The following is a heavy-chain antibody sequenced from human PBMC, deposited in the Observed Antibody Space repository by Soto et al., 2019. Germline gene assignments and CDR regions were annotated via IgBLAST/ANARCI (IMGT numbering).Heavy chain of an antibody. V-gene: IGHV3-74*01. CDR3: ARENWYNDY. J-gene: IGHJ4*02. CDR2: ITSDGSRT. Sequence: EVQLVEPGGGLVQPGGSLRLSCAVSGFTFTKHWMHWVRQAPGKGLVWVSRITSDGSRTEYADSVRGRFTISRDNAKNTLYLQMNSLRVEDTAVYYCARENWYNDYWGQGALVTVSS. D-gene: IGHD1-1*01. CDR1: GFTFTKHW.